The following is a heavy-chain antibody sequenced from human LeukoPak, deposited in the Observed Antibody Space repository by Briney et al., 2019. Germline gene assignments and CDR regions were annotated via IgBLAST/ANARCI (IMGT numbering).Heavy chain of an antibody. J-gene: IGHJ4*02. V-gene: IGHV3-7*01. CDR1: GFTFSSYW. D-gene: IGHD3-3*01. CDR3: ASGYDFWSGYFGLDY. Sequence: GGSLRLSCAASGFTFSSYWMSWVRQAPGKGLEWVANIKQDGSEKYYMDSVKGRFTISRDNAKNSLYLQMNSLRAEDTAVYYCASGYDFWSGYFGLDYWGQGTLVTVSS. CDR2: IKQDGSEK.